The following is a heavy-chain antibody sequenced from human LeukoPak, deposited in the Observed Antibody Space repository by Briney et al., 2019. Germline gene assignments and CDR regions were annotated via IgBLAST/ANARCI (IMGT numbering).Heavy chain of an antibody. Sequence: ASVKVSCKASGYTFTSYGISWVRQAPGQGLEWMGIINPSGGSTSYAQKFQGRVTMTRDMSTSTVYMELSSLRSEDTAVYYCAREKLLGGAVTTFFDYWGQRTLVTVSS. V-gene: IGHV1-46*01. J-gene: IGHJ4*02. CDR2: INPSGGST. D-gene: IGHD4-11*01. CDR1: GYTFTSYG. CDR3: AREKLLGGAVTTFFDY.